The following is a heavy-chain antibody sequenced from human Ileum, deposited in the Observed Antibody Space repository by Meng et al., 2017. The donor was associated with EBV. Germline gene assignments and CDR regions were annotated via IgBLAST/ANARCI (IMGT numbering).Heavy chain of an antibody. CDR3: ARGTGADY. CDR1: GSIFSVYG. V-gene: IGHV1-69*04. Sequence: VPPGLELKIPSSAWKGSCKTSGSIFSVYGITWVGQAPEQGVEWVGRIIPDLGTPKYAREFKDRLTITADKSTSTGYMELPSLTSNYTAVYFCARGTGADYWGQGTLVTVSS. D-gene: IGHD3-10*01. CDR2: IIPDLGTP. J-gene: IGHJ4*02.